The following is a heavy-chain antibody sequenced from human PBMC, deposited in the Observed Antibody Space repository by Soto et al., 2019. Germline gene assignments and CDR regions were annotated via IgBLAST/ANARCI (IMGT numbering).Heavy chain of an antibody. D-gene: IGHD3-16*01. CDR2: INSDGSST. J-gene: IGHJ4*02. CDR3: ASGGRSLKFDS. V-gene: IGHV3-74*01. Sequence: HPGGSLRISCAASGFTFRSYWMQWVRQAPGKGLVWVSWINSDGSSTSYADSVKGRFTISRDNAKNTLYLQMNSLRAEDTAVYYCASGGRSLKFDSWGQATLVNGSP. CDR1: GFTFRSYW.